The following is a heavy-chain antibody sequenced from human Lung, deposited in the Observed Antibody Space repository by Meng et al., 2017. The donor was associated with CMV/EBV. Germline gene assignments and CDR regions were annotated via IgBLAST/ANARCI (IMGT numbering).Heavy chain of an antibody. D-gene: IGHD2-2*02. J-gene: IGHJ5*02. CDR3: ASGGYCSSTSCYRGWFDP. V-gene: IGHV1-2*02. Sequence: AXVXVSXXASGYTFTGYYIHWVRQAPGQGLVWMGWINPNSGGTNYAQKFQGRVTMTRDTSISTAYMELSRLRSDDTAVYYCASGGYCSSTSCYRGWFDPWGQGTXVTVSS. CDR1: GYTFTGYY. CDR2: INPNSGGT.